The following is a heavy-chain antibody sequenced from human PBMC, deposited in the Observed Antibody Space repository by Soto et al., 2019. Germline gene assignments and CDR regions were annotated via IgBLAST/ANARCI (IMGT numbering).Heavy chain of an antibody. CDR3: ARDRTDSGYYTNWLDP. D-gene: IGHD3-22*01. J-gene: IGHJ5*02. V-gene: IGHV1-69*06. Sequence: QVHLMQSGAEVKKHGSSVKVSCKASGGTFGSDAITWVRQAPGQGLEWVGRIIPIFGTTNYAQNLQGRVTISADKSTLTSYMELHSLTSDDTARYYCARDRTDSGYYTNWLDPWGQGTQVTVSS. CDR2: IIPIFGTT. CDR1: GGTFGSDA.